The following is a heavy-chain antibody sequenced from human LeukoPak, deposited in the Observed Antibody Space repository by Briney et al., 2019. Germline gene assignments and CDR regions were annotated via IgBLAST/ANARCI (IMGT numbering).Heavy chain of an antibody. Sequence: ASVKVSCKASGYTSTSYGISWVRQAPGQGLEWMGWISVYNVNTNYAQKLQGRVTMTTDTSTSTVYMELRSLRSDDTAVYYCARDYSGYDGFDYWGQGTLVTVSS. CDR2: ISVYNVNT. CDR3: ARDYSGYDGFDY. J-gene: IGHJ4*02. D-gene: IGHD5-12*01. CDR1: GYTSTSYG. V-gene: IGHV1-18*01.